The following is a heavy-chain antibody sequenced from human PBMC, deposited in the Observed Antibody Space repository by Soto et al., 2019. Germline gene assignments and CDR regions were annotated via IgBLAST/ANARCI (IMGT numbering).Heavy chain of an antibody. Sequence: GGSLRLSCAASGFTFSSYGMHWVRQAPGKGLEWVAVISYDGSNKYYADSVKGRFTISRDNSKNTLYLQMNSLRAEDTAVYYCAKEGSYFDWLSYGMDVWGQGXTVTVSS. CDR3: AKEGSYFDWLSYGMDV. D-gene: IGHD3-9*01. J-gene: IGHJ6*02. CDR1: GFTFSSYG. CDR2: ISYDGSNK. V-gene: IGHV3-30*18.